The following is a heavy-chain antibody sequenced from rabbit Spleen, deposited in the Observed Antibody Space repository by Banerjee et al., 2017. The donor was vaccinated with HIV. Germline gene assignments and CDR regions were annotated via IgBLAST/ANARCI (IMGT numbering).Heavy chain of an antibody. V-gene: IGHV1S40*01. Sequence: QSLEESGGDLVKPGASLTLTCKASGLDFSSRYWICWVRQAPGKGLEWIACIDVSGGSTTHYASWAKGRFTISKASSTTVTLQLTSLTAADTATYFCARDSAGREDFSLWGPGTLVTVS. D-gene: IGHD4-2*01. CDR3: ARDSAGREDFSL. CDR1: GLDFSSRYW. CDR2: IDVSGGSTT. J-gene: IGHJ4*01.